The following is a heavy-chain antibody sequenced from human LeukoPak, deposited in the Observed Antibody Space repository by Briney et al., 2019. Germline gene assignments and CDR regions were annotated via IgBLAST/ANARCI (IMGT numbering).Heavy chain of an antibody. CDR1: GGSTSSYY. J-gene: IGHJ4*02. CDR3: ASGRGTVTRFDY. D-gene: IGHD4-17*01. CDR2: IYHSGST. V-gene: IGHV4-59*08. Sequence: SETLSLTCTVSGGSTSSYYWSWIRQPREKGLEWIGYIYHSGSTHSNLSLKSRVTISVDTSKNQFSLQLSSVTAADTAVYYCASGRGTVTRFDYWGQGTLVTV.